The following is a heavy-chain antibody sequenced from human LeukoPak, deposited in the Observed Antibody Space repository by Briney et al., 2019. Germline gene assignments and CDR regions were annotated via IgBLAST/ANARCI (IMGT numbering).Heavy chain of an antibody. CDR3: AKDLSIMITFGGVIVIPVFDY. V-gene: IGHV3-23*01. CDR2: ISGSGGST. CDR1: GGSISSSSYY. D-gene: IGHD3-16*02. Sequence: ETLSLTCTVSGGSISSSSYYWGWIRQPPGKGLEWVSAISGSGGSTYYADSVKGRFTISRDNSKNTLYLQMNSLRAEDTAVYYCAKDLSIMITFGGVIVIPVFDYWGQGTLVTVSS. J-gene: IGHJ4*02.